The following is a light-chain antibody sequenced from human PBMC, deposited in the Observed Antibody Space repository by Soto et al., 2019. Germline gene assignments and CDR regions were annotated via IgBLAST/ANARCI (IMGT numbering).Light chain of an antibody. CDR3: SSYTSSSTLV. CDR2: EVS. Sequence: SVLTQPASVSGSPGQSITISCTGTSSDVGVYNYVSWYQQHPGKAPKLMIYEVSNRPSGVSNRFSGSKSGNTASLTISGLQAEDEADYYCSSYTSSSTLVFGTGTKVTVL. V-gene: IGLV2-14*01. J-gene: IGLJ1*01. CDR1: SSDVGVYNY.